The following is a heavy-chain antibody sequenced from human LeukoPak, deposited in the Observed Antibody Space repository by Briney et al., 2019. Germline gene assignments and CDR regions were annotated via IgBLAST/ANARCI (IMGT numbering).Heavy chain of an antibody. D-gene: IGHD3-16*01. J-gene: IGHJ5*02. V-gene: IGHV4-34*01. CDR2: INHSGST. CDR3: AGVIRAMIRGQPLWWFDP. Sequence: SETLSLTCAVYGGSFSGYYWSWIRQPPGKGLEWIGEINHSGSTNYNPSLKSRVTISVDTSKNQFSLKLSSVTAADTAVYYCAGVIRAMIRGQPLWWFDPWGQGTLVTVSS. CDR1: GGSFSGYY.